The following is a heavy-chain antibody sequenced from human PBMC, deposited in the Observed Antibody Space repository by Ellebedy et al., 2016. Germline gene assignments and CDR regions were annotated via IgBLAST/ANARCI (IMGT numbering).Heavy chain of an antibody. CDR1: GYTFTRYA. J-gene: IGHJ4*02. CDR3: ARGSAEGRAFDY. Sequence: ASVKVSCKTSGYTFTRYAIHWVRQAPGQRLEWMGWINGGNGKTKYSEKFQDRVTITGDTPASTAYMELSRLTSEDTAVYYCARGSAEGRAFDYWGKGTLVTVSS. CDR2: INGGNGKT. V-gene: IGHV1-3*01. D-gene: IGHD3-10*01.